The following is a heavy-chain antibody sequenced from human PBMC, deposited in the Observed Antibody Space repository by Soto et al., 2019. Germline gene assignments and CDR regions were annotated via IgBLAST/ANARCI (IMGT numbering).Heavy chain of an antibody. CDR1: GGSISSGTYY. J-gene: IGHJ5*02. Sequence: PSETLSLTCTVSGGSISSGTYYWGWIRQPPGKGLEWIGSFYYTGRTYYSPSLKSRVTISVDTSKNHFSLNLTSVTAADTAVYYCARRLARGVIGWFDPWGQGTLVTVSS. CDR3: ARRLARGVIGWFDP. D-gene: IGHD3-10*01. CDR2: FYYTGRT. V-gene: IGHV4-39*02.